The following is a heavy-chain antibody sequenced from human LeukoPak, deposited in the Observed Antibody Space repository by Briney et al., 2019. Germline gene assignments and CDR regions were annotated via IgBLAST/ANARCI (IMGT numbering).Heavy chain of an antibody. CDR1: GYTFTSYG. V-gene: IGHV1-18*01. CDR2: ISDYNGNT. J-gene: IGHJ5*02. CDR3: ARVSRVGATAWFDP. Sequence: ASVKVSCKASGYTFTSYGISWVRQAPGQGLEWMGWISDYNGNTNYAQKLQGRVTMTTDTSTSTAYMELRSLRSDDTAVYYCARVSRVGATAWFDPWGQGTLVTVSS. D-gene: IGHD1-26*01.